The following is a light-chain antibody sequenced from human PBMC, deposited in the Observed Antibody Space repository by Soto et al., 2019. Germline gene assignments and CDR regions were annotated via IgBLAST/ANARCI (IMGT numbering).Light chain of an antibody. J-gene: IGLJ2*01. CDR2: DVT. CDR3: SSYTTTNTMV. Sequence: QSALTQPASVSGSPGQSITIFRTGTSSDVGGYNYVSWYQQHPDKAPKLLIYDVTNRPSGISSRFSGSKSGNTASLTISGLQAEDESDYFCSSYTTTNTMVFGGGTKLTVL. CDR1: SSDVGGYNY. V-gene: IGLV2-14*01.